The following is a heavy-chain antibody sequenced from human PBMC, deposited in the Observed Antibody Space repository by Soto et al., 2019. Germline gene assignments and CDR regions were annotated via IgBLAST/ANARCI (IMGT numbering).Heavy chain of an antibody. CDR3: ARVSSSWPGVRYYGMDV. CDR1: GGSISSGDYY. CDR2: IYYSGST. Sequence: SETLSLTCTVSGGSISSGDYYWSWIRQPPGKGLEWIGYIYYSGSTYYNPSLKSRVTISVDTSKNQFSLKLSCVTAADTAVYYCARVSSSWPGVRYYGMDVWGQGTTVTVSS. D-gene: IGHD6-13*01. J-gene: IGHJ6*02. V-gene: IGHV4-30-4*01.